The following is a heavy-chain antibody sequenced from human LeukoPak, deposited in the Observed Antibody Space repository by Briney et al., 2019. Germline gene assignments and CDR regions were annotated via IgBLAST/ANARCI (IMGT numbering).Heavy chain of an antibody. D-gene: IGHD3-10*01. J-gene: IGHJ4*02. CDR3: ATHPRTTYYYGSGSYYNEDS. CDR1: GGSISSGGYY. Sequence: SQTLSLTCTVSGGSISSGGYYWSWIRQPPGKGLEWIGYIYHSGSTYYNPSLKSRVTISVDRSKNQFSLKLSSVTAADTAVYYCATHPRTTYYYGSGSYYNEDSWGQGTLVAVSS. V-gene: IGHV4-30-2*01. CDR2: IYHSGST.